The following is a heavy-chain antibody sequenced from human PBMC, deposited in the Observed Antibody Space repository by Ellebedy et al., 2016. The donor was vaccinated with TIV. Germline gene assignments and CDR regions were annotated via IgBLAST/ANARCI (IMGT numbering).Heavy chain of an antibody. D-gene: IGHD7-27*01. CDR1: GVTVGNNY. Sequence: GGSLRLXXVVPGVTVGNNYIRWVRQAPGKGLEWVSLIWSGGGTHYADSVKGRFTISRDNSKNTLYLQMDNLRAEDTAMYYCARDPPASGTRTWGWGQGTLVTVSS. CDR2: IWSGGGT. V-gene: IGHV3-66*01. J-gene: IGHJ4*02. CDR3: ARDPPASGTRTWG.